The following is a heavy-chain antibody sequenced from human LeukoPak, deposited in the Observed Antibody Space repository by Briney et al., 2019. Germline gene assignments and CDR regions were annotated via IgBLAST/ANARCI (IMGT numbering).Heavy chain of an antibody. V-gene: IGHV4-61*02. J-gene: IGHJ4*02. CDR1: GGSISSGSYY. CDR2: IYTSGST. D-gene: IGHD2-15*01. CDR3: AREVVVVVAAVYYFDY. Sequence: SETLSLTCTVSGGSISSGSYYWSWIRQPAGKGLEWIGRIYTSGSTNYNPSLKSRVTISVDTSKNQFSLKLSSVTAADTAVYYCAREVVVVVAAVYYFDYWGQGTLVTVSS.